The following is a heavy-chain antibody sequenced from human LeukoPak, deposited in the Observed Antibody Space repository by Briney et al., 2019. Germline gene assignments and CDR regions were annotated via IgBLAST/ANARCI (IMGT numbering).Heavy chain of an antibody. Sequence: QPGGSLRLSCAASGFTFSSHWMSWVRQAPGKGLEWVANIKKDGSEKYYVDAVKGRFTISRDNAKTSLYLQMNSLRAEDTAVYYCARDLSGAGYTYGRGIDYWGQGTLVTVSS. CDR3: ARDLSGAGYTYGRGIDY. J-gene: IGHJ4*02. V-gene: IGHV3-7*01. CDR2: IKKDGSEK. CDR1: GFTFSSHW. D-gene: IGHD5-18*01.